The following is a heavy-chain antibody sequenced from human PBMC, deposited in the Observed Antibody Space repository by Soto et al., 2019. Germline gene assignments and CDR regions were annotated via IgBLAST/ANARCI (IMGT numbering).Heavy chain of an antibody. D-gene: IGHD3-10*01. Sequence: QVQLQQWGAGLLKPSETLSLTCAVYGGSFSNYYWSWIRQPPGKGLEWIGEINLSVRTNYNPSLKGRVPMSLDTSEDQFPLKLSSVTAADTAVYYCAKGGGSLWSWGQGTLVTVSS. CDR3: AKGGGSLWS. CDR2: INLSVRT. V-gene: IGHV4-34*01. CDR1: GGSFSNYY. J-gene: IGHJ5*02.